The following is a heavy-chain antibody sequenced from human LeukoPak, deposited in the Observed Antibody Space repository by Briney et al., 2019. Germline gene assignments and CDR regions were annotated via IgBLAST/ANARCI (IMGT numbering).Heavy chain of an antibody. CDR3: ARGPMVRGVFIRRSKSGYLDN. CDR2: ISSSGSTI. V-gene: IGHV3-48*03. CDR1: GFTFSSYE. Sequence: GGSLRLSCAASGFTFSSYEMNWVRQATGKGLEWVSYISSSGSTIYYADSVKGRFTISRDNAKNSLYLQMDSLRAEDTAVYYCARGPMVRGVFIRRSKSGYLDNWGQGTLVTVSS. J-gene: IGHJ4*02. D-gene: IGHD3-10*01.